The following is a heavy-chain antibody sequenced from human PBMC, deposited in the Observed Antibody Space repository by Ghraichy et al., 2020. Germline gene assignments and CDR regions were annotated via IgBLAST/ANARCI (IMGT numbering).Heavy chain of an antibody. CDR1: GGSFSGYY. CDR3: ARGWKGGYCSSTSCYRGNWFDP. Sequence: SETLSLTCAVYGGSFSGYYWSWIRQPPGKGLEWIGEINHSGSTNYNPSLKSRVTISVDTSKNQFSLKLSSVTAADTAVYYCARGWKGGYCSSTSCYRGNWFDPWGQGTLVTVSS. CDR2: INHSGST. J-gene: IGHJ5*02. D-gene: IGHD2-2*02. V-gene: IGHV4-34*01.